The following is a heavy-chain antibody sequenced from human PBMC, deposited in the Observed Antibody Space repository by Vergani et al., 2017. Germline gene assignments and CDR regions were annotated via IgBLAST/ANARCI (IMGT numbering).Heavy chain of an antibody. J-gene: IGHJ4*02. D-gene: IGHD3-22*01. Sequence: QVQLVESGGGVVQPGRSLRLSCAASGFTFSSYGLHWVRQAPGKGLGWVAVIWYDGSNKYYADPVKGRFTISRDNSKNTLYLQMNSRRAEDAAVYYCAREGAVIVTHPPLDYWGQGTLVTVSS. V-gene: IGHV3-33*01. CDR3: AREGAVIVTHPPLDY. CDR2: IWYDGSNK. CDR1: GFTFSSYG.